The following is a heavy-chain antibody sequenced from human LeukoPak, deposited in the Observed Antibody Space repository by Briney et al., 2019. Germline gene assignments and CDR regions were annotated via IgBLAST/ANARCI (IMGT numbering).Heavy chain of an antibody. V-gene: IGHV4-59*01. CDR1: GGSISSYY. CDR2: IYYSGST. J-gene: IGHJ6*03. D-gene: IGHD6-19*01. CDR3: ARGGSDWVDYYYMDV. Sequence: SETLSLTCTVSGGSISSYYWSWIRQPPGKGLEWIGYIYYSGSTNYNPSLKSRVTISVDTSKNQFSLKLSSVTAADTAVYYCARGGSDWVDYYYMDVWGKGTAVTVSS.